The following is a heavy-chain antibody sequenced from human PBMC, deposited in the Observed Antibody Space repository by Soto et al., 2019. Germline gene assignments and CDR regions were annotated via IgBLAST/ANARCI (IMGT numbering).Heavy chain of an antibody. D-gene: IGHD2-2*01. Sequence: LRLSCAASGFTFSSYWMNWVRQAPGKGLEWVANIKEDGSEKYFVDSMKGRFTISRDNAKNSLYLQMNSLRAEDTAVYYCARDLGRTAAGYYYYYAMDVSGQVTTVTVS. J-gene: IGHJ6*02. CDR1: GFTFSSYW. CDR3: ARDLGRTAAGYYYYYAMDV. V-gene: IGHV3-7*01. CDR2: IKEDGSEK.